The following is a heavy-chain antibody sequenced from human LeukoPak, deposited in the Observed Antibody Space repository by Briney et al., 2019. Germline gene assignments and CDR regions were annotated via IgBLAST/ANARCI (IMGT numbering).Heavy chain of an antibody. Sequence: ASVKVSFKASVYTFTIYYMHWVRQGPGQGLEWMGIINPCGGSTSNAQKFQGRVTMTRDMSTSTVYMELSSLRSEDTAAYYCARGGYDSTPYYYCYMDVWGKGTTVTVSS. D-gene: IGHD3-3*01. CDR2: INPCGGST. CDR1: VYTFTIYY. V-gene: IGHV1-46*01. CDR3: ARGGYDSTPYYYCYMDV. J-gene: IGHJ6*03.